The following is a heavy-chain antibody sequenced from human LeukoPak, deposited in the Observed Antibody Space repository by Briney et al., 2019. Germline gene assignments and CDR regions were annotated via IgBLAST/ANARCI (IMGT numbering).Heavy chain of an antibody. CDR1: GFTFSSYD. Sequence: GGSLRLSCATCGFTFSSYDIHWVRQATGKRLEWVSAIGTAGDTYYPGSVKGQFTISRENAKNSLYLQMNSLRAEDTAVYYCARDETVTTLVSYYYYGMDVWGQGTTVTVSS. D-gene: IGHD4-23*01. V-gene: IGHV3-13*03. J-gene: IGHJ6*02. CDR2: IGTAGDT. CDR3: ARDETVTTLVSYYYYGMDV.